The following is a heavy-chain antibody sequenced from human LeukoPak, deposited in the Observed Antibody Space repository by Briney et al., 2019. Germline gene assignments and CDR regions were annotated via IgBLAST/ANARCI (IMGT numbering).Heavy chain of an antibody. CDR2: ISPDDSEI. V-gene: IGHV5-51*01. D-gene: IGHD1-26*01. CDR1: GSIFTTYW. Sequence: GASLQISGKGSGSIFTTYWIAWVRQLPGRGLEWMGIISPDDSEIRYSPSFRGQVTISADKSTSTAYLQWSRLKASDTAIYYCARHEGSGSYYSYWGQGTLVTVSS. CDR3: ARHEGSGSYYSY. J-gene: IGHJ4*02.